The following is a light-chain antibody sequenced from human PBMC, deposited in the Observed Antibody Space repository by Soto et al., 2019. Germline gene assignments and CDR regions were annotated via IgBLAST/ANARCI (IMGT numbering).Light chain of an antibody. V-gene: IGKV3-15*01. CDR1: QSVSSN. J-gene: IGKJ2*01. CDR2: GAS. Sequence: EIVMTQSPATLSVSPGERATLSCRASQSVSSNLAWYQQKPGQAPRLLIYGASTRATGIPARFSGSGSGTEFTLTISSLQYEDFAVYYCQQYNNWPPYTCGQGTKLEIK. CDR3: QQYNNWPPYT.